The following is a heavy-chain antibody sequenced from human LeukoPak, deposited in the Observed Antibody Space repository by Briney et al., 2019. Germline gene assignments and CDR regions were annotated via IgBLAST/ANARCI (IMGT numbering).Heavy chain of an antibody. CDR3: VRDLVATIDHYYCGMDV. V-gene: IGHV4-61*01. Sequence: PSETLSLTCIVSGGSVSSGSYYWSWIRQPPGKGLEWIGYIYNSVSTNYNPSLKSRVTISVDTSKNQLSLKLSSVTAADTAVYYCVRDLVATIDHYYCGMDVWGQGTTVTVSS. CDR1: GGSVSSGSYY. CDR2: IYNSVST. D-gene: IGHD5-12*01. J-gene: IGHJ6*02.